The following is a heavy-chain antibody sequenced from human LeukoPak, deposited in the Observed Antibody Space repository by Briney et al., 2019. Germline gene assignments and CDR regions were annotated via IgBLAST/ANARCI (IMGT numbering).Heavy chain of an antibody. CDR3: ARDEWIGYDSSGYYSY. V-gene: IGHV1-18*01. CDR2: ISAYNGNT. CDR1: GYTFTGYG. Sequence: GASVKVSCKASGYTFTGYGISWVRQAPGQGLEWMGWISAYNGNTNYAQKLQGRVTITTDTSTSTAYMELSRLRSDDTAVYYCARDEWIGYDSSGYYSYWGQGTLVTVSS. D-gene: IGHD3-22*01. J-gene: IGHJ4*02.